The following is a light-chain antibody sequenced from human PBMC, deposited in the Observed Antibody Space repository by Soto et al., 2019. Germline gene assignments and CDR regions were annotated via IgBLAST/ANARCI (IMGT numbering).Light chain of an antibody. CDR3: HQRGNWPLT. J-gene: IGKJ4*01. Sequence: IVLTQSPATLSLSPGERATLSCRASQSVSTYLAWYQQKPGQAPRLLIYDASNRATGIPARFSGSGSGTDFTLTINSLEPEDFAVYYCHQRGNWPLTFGGGTKVDIK. CDR1: QSVSTY. V-gene: IGKV3-11*01. CDR2: DAS.